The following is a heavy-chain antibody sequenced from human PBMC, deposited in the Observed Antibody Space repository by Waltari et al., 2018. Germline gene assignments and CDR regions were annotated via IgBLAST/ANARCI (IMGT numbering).Heavy chain of an antibody. D-gene: IGHD4-17*01. J-gene: IGHJ3*02. Sequence: QVQLVQSGAEVKKPGSSVKVSCKASGGTFSSYAISWVRQAPGQGLEVMGGISPILGIANYAQKFQGSVTITADKSTSTAYMERSSLRSEDTAVYYCATGFDYGDYSAFDIWGQGTMVTVSS. V-gene: IGHV1-69*10. CDR1: GGTFSSYA. CDR2: ISPILGIA. CDR3: ATGFDYGDYSAFDI.